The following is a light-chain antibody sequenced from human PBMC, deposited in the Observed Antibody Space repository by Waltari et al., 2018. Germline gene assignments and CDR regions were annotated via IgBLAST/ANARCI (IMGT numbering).Light chain of an antibody. Sequence: EIVMTQSPATLSVSPGARATLSCRASQSVSSDLAWYHQKPGQAPRLLIYGASTRATGIPARFTGSGSGTEFTLTISSMQSEDFAVYYCQQYNNWPGTFGQGTKVEIK. CDR3: QQYNNWPGT. V-gene: IGKV3-15*01. CDR2: GAS. CDR1: QSVSSD. J-gene: IGKJ1*01.